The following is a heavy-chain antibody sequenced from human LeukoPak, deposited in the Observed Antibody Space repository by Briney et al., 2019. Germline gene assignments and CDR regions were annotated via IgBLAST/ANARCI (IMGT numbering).Heavy chain of an antibody. Sequence: PSETLSLTCTVSGGSISSSSYYWGWIRQPPGKGLEWIGSIYYSGSTYYNPSLKSRVTISVDTSKNQFSLKLSSVTAADTAVYYCARGGSSGRYLLPFGYWGQGTLVTVSS. CDR2: IYYSGST. CDR1: GGSISSSSYY. V-gene: IGHV4-39*01. D-gene: IGHD6-19*01. CDR3: ARGGSSGRYLLPFGY. J-gene: IGHJ4*02.